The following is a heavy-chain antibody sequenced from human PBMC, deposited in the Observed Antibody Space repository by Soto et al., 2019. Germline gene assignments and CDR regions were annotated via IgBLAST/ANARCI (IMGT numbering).Heavy chain of an antibody. CDR2: TYYRSKWYN. CDR3: ARDRVGYYCALCYYNVGWFDS. Sequence: SQTLSLTCAISGDSVSSNSAAWNWIRQSPSRGLEWLGRTYYRSKWYNDYAVSVKSRITINPDTSKNQFSLQLNSVTPEDTAGYYCARDRVGYYCALCYYNVGWFDSWAQGALVPVSA. D-gene: IGHD3-3*01. CDR1: GDSVSSNSAA. J-gene: IGHJ5*01. V-gene: IGHV6-1*01.